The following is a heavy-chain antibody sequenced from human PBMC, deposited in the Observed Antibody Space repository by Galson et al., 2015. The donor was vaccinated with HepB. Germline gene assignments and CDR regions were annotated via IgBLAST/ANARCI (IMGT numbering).Heavy chain of an antibody. D-gene: IGHD6-6*01. V-gene: IGHV2-70*01. CDR3: ARITSSSYYYYYGMDV. CDR1: GFSLSTSGMC. CDR2: IDWDDDK. Sequence: PALMQPTQTLTLPCTFSGFSLSTSGMCVSWIRQPPGMALEWLALIDWDDDKYYSTSLKTRLTISKDTSKNQVVLTMTNMDPVDTATYYCARITSSSYYYYYGMDVWGQGTTVTVSS. J-gene: IGHJ6*02.